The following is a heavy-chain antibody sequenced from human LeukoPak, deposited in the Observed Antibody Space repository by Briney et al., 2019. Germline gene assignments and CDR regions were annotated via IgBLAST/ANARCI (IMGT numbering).Heavy chain of an antibody. J-gene: IGHJ6*03. CDR1: GFTFGDYA. D-gene: IGHD2-15*01. CDR2: ISGSGGST. CDR3: AKVADIFSLYYYYMDV. Sequence: PGRSLRLSCTASGFTFGDYAMSWVRQAPGKGLEWVSAISGSGGSTYYADSVKGRFTISRDNSKNTLYLQMNSLRAEDTAVYYCAKVADIFSLYYYYMDVWGKGTTVTVSS. V-gene: IGHV3-23*01.